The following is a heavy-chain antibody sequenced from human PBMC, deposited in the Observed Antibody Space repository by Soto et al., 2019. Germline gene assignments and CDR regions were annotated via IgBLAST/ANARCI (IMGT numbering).Heavy chain of an antibody. CDR3: AREGPYLSPNCGGDCYSTFDY. Sequence: ASVKVSCKASGYTFTGYYMHWVRQAPGQGLEWMGWINPNSGGTNYAQKFQGWVTMTRDTSISTAYMELSRLRSDDTAVYYCAREGPYLSPNCGGDCYSTFDYWGQGTPVPVSP. V-gene: IGHV1-2*04. J-gene: IGHJ4*02. CDR2: INPNSGGT. CDR1: GYTFTGYY. D-gene: IGHD2-21*02.